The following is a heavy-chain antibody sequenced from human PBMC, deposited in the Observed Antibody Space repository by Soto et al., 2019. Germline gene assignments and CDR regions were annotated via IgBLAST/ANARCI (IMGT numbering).Heavy chain of an antibody. Sequence: PGGSLRLSCAASGFNFNNAWMTWVRQAPGRGLEWVGLIKTQTDGGATDYAAPVRGRFTISRDDSKNTLYLQMNNMRTEDTAVYYCAKPSGTYVRYWGQGTLVTVSS. J-gene: IGHJ4*02. V-gene: IGHV3-15*01. CDR3: AKPSGTYVRY. D-gene: IGHD1-26*01. CDR2: IKTQTDGGAT. CDR1: GFNFNNAW.